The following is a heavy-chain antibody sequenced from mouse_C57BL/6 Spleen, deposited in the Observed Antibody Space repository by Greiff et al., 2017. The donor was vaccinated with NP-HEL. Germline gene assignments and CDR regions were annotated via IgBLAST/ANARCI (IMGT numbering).Heavy chain of an antibody. CDR2: IDPETGGT. CDR3: TRSGYSYYYAMDY. J-gene: IGHJ4*01. D-gene: IGHD2-12*01. V-gene: IGHV1-15*01. CDR1: GYTFTDYE. Sequence: QVQLQQPGAELVRPGASVTLSCKASGYTFTDYEMHWVKQTPVHGLEWIGAIDPETGGTAYNQKFKGKAILTADKSSSTAYMELRSLTSEDSAVYYCTRSGYSYYYAMDYWGQGTSVTVSS.